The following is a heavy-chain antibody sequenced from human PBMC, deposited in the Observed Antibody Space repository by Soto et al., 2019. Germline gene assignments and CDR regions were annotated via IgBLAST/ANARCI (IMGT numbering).Heavy chain of an antibody. J-gene: IGHJ1*01. D-gene: IGHD5-18*01. V-gene: IGHV3-33*01. CDR2: IWYDGSNK. Sequence: GGSLRLSCAASGFTFSSYGMHWVRQAPGKGLERVAVIWYDGSNKYYADSVKGRFTISRDNSKNTLYLQMNSLRAEDTAVYYCARDTARYFQHWGQGTLVTVSS. CDR1: GFTFSSYG. CDR3: ARDTARYFQH.